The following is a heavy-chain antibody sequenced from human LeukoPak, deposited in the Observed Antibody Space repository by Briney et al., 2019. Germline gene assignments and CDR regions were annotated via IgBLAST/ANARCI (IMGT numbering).Heavy chain of an antibody. J-gene: IGHJ6*03. V-gene: IGHV4-30-2*01. CDR3: ARRYYYYMDV. CDR1: GGSISSGGYS. Sequence: SQTLSLTCAVSGGSISSGGYSWSWIRQPPGKGLEWIGYIYHSGSTYYNPSLKSRVTISVDRSKNQFSLKLSSVTAADTAVYYCARRYYYYMDVWGKGTTVTVSS. CDR2: IYHSGST.